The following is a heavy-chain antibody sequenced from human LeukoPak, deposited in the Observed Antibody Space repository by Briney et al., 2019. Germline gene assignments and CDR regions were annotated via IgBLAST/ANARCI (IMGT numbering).Heavy chain of an antibody. CDR1: GYTFSDYY. CDR2: INPNSGAT. Sequence: ASVKVSCKASGYTFSDYYMHWVRQAPGQGLEWMAWINPNSGATTYAQKFQGRVTLTKDTSINTAYMELSRLTSGDTAMYYCAREANSWYHSWGQGTLVTVSS. D-gene: IGHD2/OR15-2a*01. CDR3: AREANSWYHS. J-gene: IGHJ4*02. V-gene: IGHV1-2*02.